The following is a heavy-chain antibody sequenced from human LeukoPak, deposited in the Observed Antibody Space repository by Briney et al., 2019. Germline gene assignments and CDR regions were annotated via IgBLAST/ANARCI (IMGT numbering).Heavy chain of an antibody. Sequence: SETLSLTCAIYGRSFSGYSWSWIRQPPGKGLEWIGEINHSGGTNYNPSLKSRVTISVDTSKNQFSLKLSSVTAADTAVYYCARDRPVSGANWFDPWGQGALVTVSS. CDR3: ARDRPVSGANWFDP. V-gene: IGHV4-34*01. J-gene: IGHJ5*02. CDR1: GRSFSGYS. CDR2: INHSGGT. D-gene: IGHD2-8*02.